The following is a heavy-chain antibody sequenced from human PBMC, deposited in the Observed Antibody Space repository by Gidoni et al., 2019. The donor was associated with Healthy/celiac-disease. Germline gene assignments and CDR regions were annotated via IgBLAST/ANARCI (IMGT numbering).Heavy chain of an antibody. V-gene: IGHV3-23*01. CDR2: ISGSGGST. Sequence: EVQLLESGGGLVQPGGSLRLSCAASGFTFSSYAMSWVRQAPGKGREWVSAISGSGGSTYYADSVKGRFTISRDNSKNTLYLQMNSLRAEDTAVYYCVTYGSGSTYPAYWGQGTLVTVSS. D-gene: IGHD3-10*01. CDR1: GFTFSSYA. CDR3: VTYGSGSTYPAY. J-gene: IGHJ4*02.